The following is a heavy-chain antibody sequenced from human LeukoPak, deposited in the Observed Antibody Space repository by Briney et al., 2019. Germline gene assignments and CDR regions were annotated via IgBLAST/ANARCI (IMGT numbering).Heavy chain of an antibody. J-gene: IGHJ4*02. CDR2: VNPSSGVT. V-gene: IGHV1-8*01. CDR1: GYTFTTYD. CDR3: AKNYDFLTGYAS. Sequence: ASVKVSCKAFGYTFTTYDINWVRQATGQGLEWMGWVNPSSGVTRYAQKFQGRVTMTRNTSISTAYMELSSLRSEDTAVYYCAKNYDFLTGYASWGXGTLVTVSS. D-gene: IGHD3-9*01.